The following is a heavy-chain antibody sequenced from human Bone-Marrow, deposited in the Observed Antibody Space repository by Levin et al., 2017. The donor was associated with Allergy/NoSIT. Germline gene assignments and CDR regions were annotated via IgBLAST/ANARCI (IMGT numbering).Heavy chain of an antibody. CDR1: GGSISSSSYY. CDR3: ARHRSGRYSSSWYEKYYFDY. D-gene: IGHD6-13*01. V-gene: IGHV4-39*01. J-gene: IGHJ4*02. Sequence: PSETLSLTCTVSGGSISSSSYYWGWIRQPPGKGLEWIGSIYYSGSTYYNPSLKSRVTISVDTSKNQFSLKLSSVTAADTAVYYCARHRSGRYSSSWYEKYYFDYWGQGTLVTVSS. CDR2: IYYSGST.